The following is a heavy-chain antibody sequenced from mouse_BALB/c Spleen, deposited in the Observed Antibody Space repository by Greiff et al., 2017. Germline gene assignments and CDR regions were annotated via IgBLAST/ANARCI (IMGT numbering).Heavy chain of an antibody. Sequence: EVKLMESGAELVRSGASVKLSCTASGFNIKDYYMHWVKQRPEQGLEWIGWIDPENGDTEYAPKFQGKATMTADTSSNTAYLQLSSLTSEDTAVYYCNACPNSHHLYYAMDYWGQGTSVTVSS. V-gene: IGHV14-4*02. CDR1: GFNIKDYY. J-gene: IGHJ4*01. CDR3: NACPNSHHLYYAMDY. CDR2: IDPENGDT. D-gene: IGHD4-1*02.